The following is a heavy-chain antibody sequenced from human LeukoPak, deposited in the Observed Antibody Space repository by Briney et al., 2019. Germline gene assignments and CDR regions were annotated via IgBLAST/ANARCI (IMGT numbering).Heavy chain of an antibody. V-gene: IGHV5-51*01. CDR3: ARHPTTMTTAFDI. J-gene: IGHJ3*02. D-gene: IGHD4-17*01. Sequence: GESLKISCKGSGYSFTSYWIGWVRQMPGKGLEWMGIIYPGDSDTRYSPSFQGQVTISADKSISTAYLQWSSLKASDTTVYYCARHPTTMTTAFDIWGQGTMVTVSS. CDR2: IYPGDSDT. CDR1: GYSFTSYW.